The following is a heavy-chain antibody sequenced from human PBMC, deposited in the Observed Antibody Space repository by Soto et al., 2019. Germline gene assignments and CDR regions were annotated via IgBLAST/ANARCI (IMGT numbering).Heavy chain of an antibody. CDR3: ARYRRDDILTGQASYYYYYGMDV. CDR1: GGSISSYY. J-gene: IGHJ6*02. CDR2: IYYSGST. D-gene: IGHD3-9*01. V-gene: IGHV4-59*01. Sequence: SETLSLTCTVSGGSISSYYWSWIRQPPGKGLEWIGYIYYSGSTNYNPSLKSRVTISVDTSKNQFSLKLSSVTAADTAVYYCARYRRDDILTGQASYYYYYGMDVWGQGTTVTVSS.